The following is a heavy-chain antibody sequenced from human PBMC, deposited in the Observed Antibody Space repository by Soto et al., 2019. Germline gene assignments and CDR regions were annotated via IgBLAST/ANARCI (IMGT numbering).Heavy chain of an antibody. V-gene: IGHV3-21*01. CDR2: ISSSSSYI. Sequence: EVQLVESGGGLVKPGGSLRLSCAASGFTFRSYSMNWVRQAPGKGLEWVSSISSSSSYIYYADSVKGRFTISRDNAKNSLYLQMNSLRAEDTAVYYCARGGSDSFDYWGQGTLVTVSS. J-gene: IGHJ4*02. CDR3: ARGGSDSFDY. CDR1: GFTFRSYS. D-gene: IGHD5-12*01.